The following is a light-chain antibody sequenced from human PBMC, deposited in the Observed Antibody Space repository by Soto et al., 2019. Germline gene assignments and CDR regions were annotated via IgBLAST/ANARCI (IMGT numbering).Light chain of an antibody. CDR1: QSISNY. Sequence: DIQMTQSPSSLSASVGDRVTITCRARQSISNYLNWYQLKPGKAPKLLIYAASSLQSGVPSRFSGSGSGTDFTLTISSLQPEDFATYYCQQSYSTPWTFGQGTKVDIK. CDR2: AAS. CDR3: QQSYSTPWT. J-gene: IGKJ1*01. V-gene: IGKV1-39*01.